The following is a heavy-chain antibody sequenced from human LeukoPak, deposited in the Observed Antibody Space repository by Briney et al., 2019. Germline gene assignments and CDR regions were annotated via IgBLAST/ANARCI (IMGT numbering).Heavy chain of an antibody. D-gene: IGHD2-15*01. CDR2: IYYSGST. J-gene: IGHJ4*02. V-gene: IGHV4-59*01. CDR1: GGSITNYH. Sequence: SETLSLTCTVSGGSITNYHWGWIRQPPGKGLEWIGYIYYSGSTNYHPSLKSRVTISVDTSKNQFSLKLSSVTAADTAVYYCARDLDPYCSGGSCRPFDYWGQGTLVTVSS. CDR3: ARDLDPYCSGGSCRPFDY.